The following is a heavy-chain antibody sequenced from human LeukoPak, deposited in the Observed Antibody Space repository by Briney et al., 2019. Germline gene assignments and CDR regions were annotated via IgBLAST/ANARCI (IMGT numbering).Heavy chain of an antibody. J-gene: IGHJ3*02. CDR3: AKDADYYDSSGYLPDAFDI. CDR1: GFTFSSYA. CDR2: ISGSGGST. Sequence: GGSLRLSCAASGFTFSSYAMSWVRQAPGKGLEWVSGISGSGGSTKYADSVKGRFTISRDNSKNTLYMQMNSLRAEDTAVYYCAKDADYYDSSGYLPDAFDIWGQGTMVTVSS. V-gene: IGHV3-23*01. D-gene: IGHD3-22*01.